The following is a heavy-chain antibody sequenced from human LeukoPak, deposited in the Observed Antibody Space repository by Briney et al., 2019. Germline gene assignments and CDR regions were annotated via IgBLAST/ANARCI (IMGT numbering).Heavy chain of an antibody. CDR2: IYYSGST. Sequence: SETLSLTCTVSGGSISAYYWSWIRQPPGKGLEYIGYIYYSGSTDYNPSFKSRVTISVDTSKNQFSLRLSSVTAADTALYYCARHSFDTSGYYYFDYWGQGTLVTVSS. J-gene: IGHJ4*02. V-gene: IGHV4-59*08. CDR3: ARHSFDTSGYYYFDY. CDR1: GGSISAYY. D-gene: IGHD3-22*01.